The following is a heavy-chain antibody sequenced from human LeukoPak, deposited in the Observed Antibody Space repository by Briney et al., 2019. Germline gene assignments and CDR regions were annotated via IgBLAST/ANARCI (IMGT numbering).Heavy chain of an antibody. V-gene: IGHV3-74*01. Sequence: GGSLRLSCVGPGLTFSSDWMHWVRQAPGKGPVWVSRINTDGDSTVYADSVKGRFTISKDNAKNTLYLQMNSLRLEDTATYYCARTRGNAFDIWGQGTMVTVSS. J-gene: IGHJ3*02. CDR2: INTDGDST. CDR1: GLTFSSDW. CDR3: ARTRGNAFDI. D-gene: IGHD3-16*01.